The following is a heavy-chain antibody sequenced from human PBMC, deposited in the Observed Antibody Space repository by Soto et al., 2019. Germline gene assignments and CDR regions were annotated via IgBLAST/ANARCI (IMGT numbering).Heavy chain of an antibody. Sequence: GASVKVSCKASGGTFSSYTIRWVRQAPGQGLEWMGRIIPILGIANYAQKFQGRVTITADKSTSTAYMELSGLRSEDTAVYYCARDQGIAAATGNWFDPWGQGTLVTSPQ. CDR2: IIPILGIA. CDR1: GGTFSSYT. J-gene: IGHJ5*02. V-gene: IGHV1-69*04. D-gene: IGHD6-13*01. CDR3: ARDQGIAAATGNWFDP.